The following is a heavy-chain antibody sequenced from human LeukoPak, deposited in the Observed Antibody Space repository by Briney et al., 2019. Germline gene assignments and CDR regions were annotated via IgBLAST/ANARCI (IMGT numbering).Heavy chain of an antibody. J-gene: IGHJ4*02. CDR3: AKDPVPGRLAAAGTGLCQY. CDR1: GFTFRSYG. V-gene: IGHV3-30*18. D-gene: IGHD6-13*01. Sequence: QPGRSLRLSCGASGFTFRSYGMHWVRQAPGKGLEWVAVISFDGSNKYCSDSVKGRFTISRDNSKNTLYLQMNSLRAEDTAVYYCAKDPVPGRLAAAGTGLCQYRGQGTLVTVSS. CDR2: ISFDGSNK.